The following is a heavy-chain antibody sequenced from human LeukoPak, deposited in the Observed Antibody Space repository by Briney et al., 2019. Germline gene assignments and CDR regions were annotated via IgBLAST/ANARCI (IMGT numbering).Heavy chain of an antibody. D-gene: IGHD6-19*01. V-gene: IGHV3-21*01. J-gene: IGHJ4*02. CDR1: GDTFSSYS. CDR3: ARDTGGPLSSGVVY. Sequence: TGGSLRLSCAASGDTFSSYSMTWVRQAPSQGLECVSSISSSNRYIYYADSVKGPCTISIDKAKNSLYLQRHSLRAEDTAVYYCARDTGGPLSSGVVYWGQGTLVTVSS. CDR2: ISSSNRYI.